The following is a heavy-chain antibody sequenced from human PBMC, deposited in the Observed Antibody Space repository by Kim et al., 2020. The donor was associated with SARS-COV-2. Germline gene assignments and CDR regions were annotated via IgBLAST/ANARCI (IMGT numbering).Heavy chain of an antibody. J-gene: IGHJ6*02. V-gene: IGHV1-69*01. Sequence: QKFQGRVTITADESTSTAYMELSSLRSEDTAVYYCARVAGDYYYYYGMDVWGQGTTVTVSS. CDR3: ARVAGDYYYYYGMDV. D-gene: IGHD2-21*02.